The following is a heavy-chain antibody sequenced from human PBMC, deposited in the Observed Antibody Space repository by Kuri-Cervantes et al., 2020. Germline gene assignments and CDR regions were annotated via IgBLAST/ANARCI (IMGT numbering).Heavy chain of an antibody. J-gene: IGHJ4*02. D-gene: IGHD3-9*01. Sequence: LRLSCTVSGGSISSGGYYWSWIRQHPGKGLEWIGYIYYSGSTYYNPSLKSRVTISVDTSKNQFSLKLSSVTAADTAVYYCAGGDEIDWLPFDYWGQGTLVTVSS. CDR1: GGSISSGGYY. V-gene: IGHV4-31*03. CDR2: IYYSGST. CDR3: AGGDEIDWLPFDY.